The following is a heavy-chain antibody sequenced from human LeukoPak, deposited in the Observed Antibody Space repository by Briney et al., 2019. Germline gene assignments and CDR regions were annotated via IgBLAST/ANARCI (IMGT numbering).Heavy chain of an antibody. CDR2: ITRDTIYT. CDR1: GFTFSNYN. Sequence: GGSLRLSCAASGFTFSNYNMNWVRQTPGKGLEWVSSITRDTIYTFYADSVKGRFAISRDNAKNSLSLQMNSLRAEDTAVYYCARDPYNGYYGDDYYYYMDVWGKGTTVTISS. V-gene: IGHV3-21*01. D-gene: IGHD4-17*01. CDR3: ARDPYNGYYGDDYYYYMDV. J-gene: IGHJ6*03.